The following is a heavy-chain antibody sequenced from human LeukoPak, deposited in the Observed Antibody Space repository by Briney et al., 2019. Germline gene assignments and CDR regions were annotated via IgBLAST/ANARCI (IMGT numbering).Heavy chain of an antibody. Sequence: GGSLRLSCAASEFTFSSYGMHWVRQAPGKGLEWVAVIWYDGSNKYYADSVKGRFTISRDNSKNTLYLQMNSLRAEDTAMYYCARAGGMDVWGQGTTVTVSS. J-gene: IGHJ6*02. CDR2: IWYDGSNK. V-gene: IGHV3-33*01. CDR3: ARAGGMDV. CDR1: EFTFSSYG.